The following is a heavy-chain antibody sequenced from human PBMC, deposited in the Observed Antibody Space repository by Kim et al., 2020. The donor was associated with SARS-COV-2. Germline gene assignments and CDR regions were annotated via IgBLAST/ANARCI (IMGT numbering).Heavy chain of an antibody. D-gene: IGHD6-19*01. CDR3: ARHGGGAGAFDY. Sequence: NYSPSFQGHVTISADKSISTAYLQWRSLKASDTAMYYCARHGGGAGAFDYWGQGTLVTVSS. J-gene: IGHJ4*02. V-gene: IGHV5-10-1*01.